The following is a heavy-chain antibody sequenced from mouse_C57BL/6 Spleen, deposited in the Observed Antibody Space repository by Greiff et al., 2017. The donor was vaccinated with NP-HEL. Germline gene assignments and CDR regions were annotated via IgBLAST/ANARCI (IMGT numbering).Heavy chain of an antibody. V-gene: IGHV8-12*01. Sequence: QVQLKESGPGILQSSQTLSLSCSFSGFSLSTSGMGVSWIRQPSGKGLEWLAYLYWDDAKRYNPFLKSRPTISKDSSRNQSFRKITSVDTAETATYYCARSYYGRTSWYFDVWGTGTTVTVSS. CDR1: GFSLSTSGMG. CDR3: ARSYYGRTSWYFDV. J-gene: IGHJ1*03. CDR2: LYWDDAK. D-gene: IGHD1-1*01.